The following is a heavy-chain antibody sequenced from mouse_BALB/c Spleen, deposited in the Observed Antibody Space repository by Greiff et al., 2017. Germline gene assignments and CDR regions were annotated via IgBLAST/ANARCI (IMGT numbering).Heavy chain of an antibody. Sequence: VKLQQSGAELMKPGASVKISCKATGYTFSSYWIEWVKQRPGHGLEWIGEILPGSGSTNYNEKFKGKATFTADTSSNTAYMQLSSLTSEDSAVYYCARVKGEDWYFDVWGAGTTVTVSS. CDR3: ARVKGEDWYFDV. V-gene: IGHV1-9*01. D-gene: IGHD2-13*01. CDR1: GYTFSSYW. CDR2: ILPGSGST. J-gene: IGHJ1*01.